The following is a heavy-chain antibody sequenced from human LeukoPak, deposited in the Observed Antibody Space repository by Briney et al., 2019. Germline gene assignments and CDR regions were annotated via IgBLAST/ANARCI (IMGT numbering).Heavy chain of an antibody. D-gene: IGHD6-13*01. J-gene: IGHJ4*02. Sequence: GESLKISCKGSGYSFSNYWIGWVRQMPGKGLEWMGIIYPGDSDVRYSPSSQGQVTISADKSISTAYLQWSSLQASDTAMYYCARQGYNSTWDRYLAYWGQGTQVTVSS. CDR1: GYSFSNYW. CDR3: ARQGYNSTWDRYLAY. V-gene: IGHV5-51*01. CDR2: IYPGDSDV.